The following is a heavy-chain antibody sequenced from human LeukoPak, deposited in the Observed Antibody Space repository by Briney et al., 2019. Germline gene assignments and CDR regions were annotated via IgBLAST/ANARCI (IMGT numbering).Heavy chain of an antibody. D-gene: IGHD5-18*01. J-gene: IGHJ4*02. Sequence: GGSLRLSCAASGFTFSSYAMHWVRQAPGKGLEWVAVISYDGSNKYYADSVKGRFTISRDNSKNTLYLQMNSLRAEDTAVYYCAKDSWIQLWLLREDIVGLFDYWGQGTLVTVSS. V-gene: IGHV3-30*18. CDR2: ISYDGSNK. CDR3: AKDSWIQLWLLREDIVGLFDY. CDR1: GFTFSSYA.